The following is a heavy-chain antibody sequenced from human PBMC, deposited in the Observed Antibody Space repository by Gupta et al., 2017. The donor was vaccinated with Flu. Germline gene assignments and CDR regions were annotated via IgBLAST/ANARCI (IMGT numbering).Heavy chain of an antibody. Sequence: QVQLQESGPGLVTPSETLSLTCTVSGGSISSYYWSWIRQPPGKGLEWIGYIYYSGSTNYNPSLKSRVTISVDTSKNQFSLKLSSVTAADTAVYYCARSPSYYYDSSGYYPATWFDPWGQGTLVTVSS. V-gene: IGHV4-59*01. J-gene: IGHJ5*02. CDR3: ARSPSYYYDSSGYYPATWFDP. D-gene: IGHD3-22*01. CDR1: GGSISSYY. CDR2: IYYSGST.